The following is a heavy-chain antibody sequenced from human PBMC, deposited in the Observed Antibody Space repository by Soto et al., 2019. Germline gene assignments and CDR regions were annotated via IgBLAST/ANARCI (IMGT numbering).Heavy chain of an antibody. CDR1: GFTFSSYN. V-gene: IGHV3-64*02. J-gene: IGHJ4*02. CDR2: ISRSGDRT. CDR3: ARARCSRGQGYYFDY. D-gene: IGHD2-2*01. Sequence: EVQLVESGEGLVQPGGSLRLSCAASGFTFSSYNIHWIRQAPGKGLEFVSAISRSGDRTYYADSVKGRFTITRDNSKNAVWLQMGSLRAEDMAVDYCARARCSRGQGYYFDYWGRGALVSVSS.